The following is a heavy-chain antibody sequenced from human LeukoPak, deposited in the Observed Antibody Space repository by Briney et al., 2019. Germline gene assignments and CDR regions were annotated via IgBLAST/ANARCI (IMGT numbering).Heavy chain of an antibody. CDR2: IYYSGST. D-gene: IGHD5-24*01. CDR3: AREGRRDGQSFDY. Sequence: SETLSLTCTVSGGSISSSSYYWGWIRQPPGKGLEWIGSIYYSGSTYYNPSLKSRVTISVDTSKNQFSLKLSSVTAADTAVYYCAREGRRDGQSFDYWGQGTLVTVSS. CDR1: GGSISSSSYY. J-gene: IGHJ4*02. V-gene: IGHV4-39*02.